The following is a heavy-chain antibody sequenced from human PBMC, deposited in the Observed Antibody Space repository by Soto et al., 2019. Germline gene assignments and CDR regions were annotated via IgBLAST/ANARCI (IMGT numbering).Heavy chain of an antibody. J-gene: IGHJ6*03. CDR2: INHSGST. D-gene: IGHD6-13*01. CDR1: GGSFRGYY. CDR3: AQGRRIAAAGSYYYYYYMDV. Sequence: TSETLSLTCAVYGGSFRGYYWSWIRQPPGKGLEWIGEINHSGSTNYNPSLKSRVTISVDTSKNQFSLKLSSVTAADTAVYYCAQGRRIAAAGSYYYYYYMDVWGKGTTVTVSS. V-gene: IGHV4-34*01.